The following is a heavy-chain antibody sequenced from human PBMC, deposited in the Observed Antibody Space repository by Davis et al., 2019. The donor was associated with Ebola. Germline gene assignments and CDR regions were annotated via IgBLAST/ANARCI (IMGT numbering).Heavy chain of an antibody. CDR2: FDPEDGET. V-gene: IGHV1-24*01. Sequence: ASVKVSCKVSGYTLTELSMQWVRQAPGKGLEWMGGFDPEDGETIYAQKFQGRVTITRDTSASTAYMELSSLRSEDTAVYYCARSGGDIVVVPAAANFDYWGQGTLVTVSS. CDR3: ARSGGDIVVVPAAANFDY. D-gene: IGHD2-2*01. J-gene: IGHJ4*02. CDR1: GYTLTELS.